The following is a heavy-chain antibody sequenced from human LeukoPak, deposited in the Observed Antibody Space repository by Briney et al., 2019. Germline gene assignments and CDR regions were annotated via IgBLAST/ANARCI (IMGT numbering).Heavy chain of an antibody. CDR2: ITNSGSGSVL. Sequence: GGSVRLSCVPSGFSFSVYYMTWIRHAPGEGLAWLSYITNSGSGSVLSYADSVKGRFSFSRDNAKNSLYLQMNSLRVEDTAVYYCARARGVVGRGYCYFDYWGQGTLVTVSS. D-gene: IGHD3-22*01. CDR1: GFSFSVYY. J-gene: IGHJ4*02. CDR3: ARARGVVGRGYCYFDY. V-gene: IGHV3-11*01.